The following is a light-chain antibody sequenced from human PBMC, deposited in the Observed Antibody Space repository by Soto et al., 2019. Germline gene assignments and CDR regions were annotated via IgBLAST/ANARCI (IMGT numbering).Light chain of an antibody. CDR3: LQDRSYPRT. CDR2: GTS. V-gene: IGKV1-6*01. CDR1: QDIRNE. J-gene: IGKJ1*01. Sequence: ALQMTQSPSSLSASVGDRVTITCRASQDIRNELGWYQQRPGKAPKALIYGTSNLQSGVPSRFSGSVFGTDFTLTISSLQPEDFATYYCLQDRSYPRTFGQGTKVESK.